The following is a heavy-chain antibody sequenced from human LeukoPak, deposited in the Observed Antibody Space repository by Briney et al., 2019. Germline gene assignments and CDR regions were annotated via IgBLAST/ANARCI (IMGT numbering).Heavy chain of an antibody. CDR2: IYHSGST. CDR1: GGPISSYY. V-gene: IGHV4-59*01. J-gene: IGHJ4*02. CDR3: ASPGIVAAGTDRGFDY. Sequence: SETLSLTCTVSGGPISSYYWSCIPQPPGKGLEGIGFIYHSGSTNYNPSLKSRATIFVDTSKNQFSLKLSSVTAADTAVYSCASPGIVAAGTDRGFDYWGQGTLVTVSS. D-gene: IGHD6-13*01.